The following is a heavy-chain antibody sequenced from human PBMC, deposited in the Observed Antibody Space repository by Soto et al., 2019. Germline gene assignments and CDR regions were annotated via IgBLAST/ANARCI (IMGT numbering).Heavy chain of an antibody. CDR2: ISGNSGKT. V-gene: IGHV3-23*01. D-gene: IGHD2-8*01. Sequence: EVQLLESGGGLVQPGGSLRLSCTASGFTFSSYAMSWVRQAPGKELEWVSTISGNSGKTNYAESVKGRFSISRDKSKNTVHLQLDSLRAEDTAVYFCAKLGFVLMELYYFHQWGHGTLVTGSS. J-gene: IGHJ4*01. CDR1: GFTFSSYA. CDR3: AKLGFVLMELYYFHQ.